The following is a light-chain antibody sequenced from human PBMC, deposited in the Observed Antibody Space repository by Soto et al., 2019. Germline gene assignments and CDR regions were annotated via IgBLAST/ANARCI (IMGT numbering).Light chain of an antibody. Sequence: QAVVTQEPSLTVSPGGTVTLTCALSTGAVISPYDPIWFQQKPGQSPRTIMYNITNKSSWTPAHFSGSLVGGKVALRLSGVQPEDEADYYCLISYADAWVFGGVTKLTVL. CDR1: TGAVISPYD. V-gene: IGLV7-43*01. CDR2: NIT. CDR3: LISYADAWV. J-gene: IGLJ3*02.